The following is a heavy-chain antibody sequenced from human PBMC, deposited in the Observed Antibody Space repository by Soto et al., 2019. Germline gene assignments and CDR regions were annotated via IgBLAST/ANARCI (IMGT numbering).Heavy chain of an antibody. J-gene: IGHJ4*02. CDR3: ARGEAAGDFDY. Sequence: PSETLSLTCTVSGGSISSGGYYWSWIRQHPGKGLEWIGYIYYSGSTYYNPSLKSRVTISVDTSKNQFSLKLSSVTAADTAVYYCARGEAAGDFDYWGQGTLVTVSS. V-gene: IGHV4-31*03. D-gene: IGHD6-13*01. CDR2: IYYSGST. CDR1: GGSISSGGYY.